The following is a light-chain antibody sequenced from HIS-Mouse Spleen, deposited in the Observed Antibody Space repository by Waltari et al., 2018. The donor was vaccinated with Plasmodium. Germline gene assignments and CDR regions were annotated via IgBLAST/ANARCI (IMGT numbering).Light chain of an antibody. CDR3: QSADSSGTPNWV. J-gene: IGLJ3*02. CDR2: KDS. V-gene: IGLV3-25*03. CDR1: ALPKQY. Sequence: SYELTQPPSLSVSPGQTARITCSGDALPKQYAYWYPQKPGQAPVLVIYKDSERPSGIPERFSGSSSGTTVTLTISGVQAEDEADYYCQSADSSGTPNWVFGGGTKLTVL.